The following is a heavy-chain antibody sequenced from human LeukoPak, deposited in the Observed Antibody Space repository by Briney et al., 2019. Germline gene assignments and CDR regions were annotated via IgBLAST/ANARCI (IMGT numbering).Heavy chain of an antibody. Sequence: GGSLRLSCAAPGFTFSDYYMSWIRQAPGKGLEWVSYISSSSSYTNYADSVKGRFTISRDNAKNSLYLQMNSLRAEDTAVYYCARSYYYDSSGYYYDYWGQGTLVTVSS. CDR1: GFTFSDYY. J-gene: IGHJ4*02. V-gene: IGHV3-11*03. CDR3: ARSYYYDSSGYYYDY. CDR2: ISSSSSYT. D-gene: IGHD3-22*01.